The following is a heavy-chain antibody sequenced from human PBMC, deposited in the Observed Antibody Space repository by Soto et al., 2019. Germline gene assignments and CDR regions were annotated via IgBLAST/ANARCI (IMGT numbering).Heavy chain of an antibody. D-gene: IGHD1-1*01. V-gene: IGHV4-34*01. J-gene: IGHJ1*01. CDR1: GGSFSGYY. CDR3: VRGWLERYPQCFQH. CDR2: INHSGST. Sequence: QVQLQQWGAGLLKPSETLSLTCAVYGGSFSGYYWSWIRQPPGKGLEWIGEINHSGSTNYNPSLKSRVTISVDTSKNQFSLKLSSVTAADTAVYYCVRGWLERYPQCFQHWGEGTLVTVSS.